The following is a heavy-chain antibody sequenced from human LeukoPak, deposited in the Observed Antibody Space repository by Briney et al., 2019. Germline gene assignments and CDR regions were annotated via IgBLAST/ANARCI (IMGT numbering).Heavy chain of an antibody. Sequence: AGGSLRLSCAASGFTFSSYELNWVRQAPGKGLEWVSYISDSGSTIYYADSVKGRFTISRDNAKNSLYLQMNSLRAEDTAIYYCARPRSDLYGMDVWGQGTLVTVSS. CDR1: GFTFSSYE. V-gene: IGHV3-48*03. CDR2: ISDSGSTI. CDR3: ARPRSDLYGMDV. J-gene: IGHJ6*02.